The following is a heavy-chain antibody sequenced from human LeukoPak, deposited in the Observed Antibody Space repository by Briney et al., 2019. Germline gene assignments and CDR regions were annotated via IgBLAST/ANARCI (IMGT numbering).Heavy chain of an antibody. V-gene: IGHV1-18*01. CDR3: ARDAWAYCSSTSCYAGYYYYYMDV. CDR2: ISAYNGNT. Sequence: ASVKVSCKASGYTFTSYGISWVRQAPGQGLEWMGWISAYNGNTNYAQKLQGRVTMTTDTSTSTAYMELRSLRSDDTAVYYCARDAWAYCSSTSCYAGYYYYYMDVWGKGTTVTISS. CDR1: GYTFTSYG. J-gene: IGHJ6*03. D-gene: IGHD2-2*01.